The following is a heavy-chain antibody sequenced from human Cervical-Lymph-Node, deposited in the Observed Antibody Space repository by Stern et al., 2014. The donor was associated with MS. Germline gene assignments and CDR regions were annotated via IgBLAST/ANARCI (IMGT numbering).Heavy chain of an antibody. CDR2: LYYSGST. J-gene: IGHJ4*02. Sequence: QVQLQESGPGLVKPSETLSLTCTVSGGSISSYYWSWILQPPGKGLEWIGYLYYSGSTNYNPSLKSRVTISVDTSKNQFSLKLSSVTAADTAVYYCARARGYSYVFDYWGQGTLVTVSS. CDR1: GGSISSYY. CDR3: ARARGYSYVFDY. D-gene: IGHD5-18*01. V-gene: IGHV4-59*01.